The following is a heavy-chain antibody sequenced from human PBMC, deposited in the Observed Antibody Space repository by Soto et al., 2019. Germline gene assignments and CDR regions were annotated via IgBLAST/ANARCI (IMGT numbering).Heavy chain of an antibody. D-gene: IGHD1-1*01. J-gene: IGHJ6*02. CDR3: AKDKPERKTSDYYGMDV. Sequence: PGGSLRLSCAASGFTFSSYAMRWVRQAPGKGLEWVSAISGSGGSTYYADSVKGRFTISRDNSKNTLYLQMNSLRAEDTAVYYCAKDKPERKTSDYYGMDVWGQGTTVTVSS. V-gene: IGHV3-23*01. CDR1: GFTFSSYA. CDR2: ISGSGGST.